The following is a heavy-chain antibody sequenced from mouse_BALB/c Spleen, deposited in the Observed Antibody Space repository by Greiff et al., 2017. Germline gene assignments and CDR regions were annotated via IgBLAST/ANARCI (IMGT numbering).Heavy chain of an antibody. CDR3: ARSVYRYDGGGYAMDY. D-gene: IGHD2-14*01. J-gene: IGHJ4*01. V-gene: IGHV5-17*02. CDR2: ISSGSSTI. CDR1: GFTFSSFG. Sequence: EVQLVESGGGLVQPGGSRKLSCAASGFTFSSFGMHWVRQAPEKGLEWVAYISSGSSTIYYADTVKGRFTISRDNPKNTLFLQMTSLRSEDTAMYYCARSVYRYDGGGYAMDYWGQGTSVTVSS.